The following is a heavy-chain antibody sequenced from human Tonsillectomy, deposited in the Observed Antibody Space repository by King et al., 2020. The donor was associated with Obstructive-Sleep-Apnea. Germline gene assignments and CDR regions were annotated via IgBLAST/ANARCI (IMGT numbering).Heavy chain of an antibody. CDR3: ARDRGDCSSTSCYEWGDYYFDY. CDR2: ISYDGSNK. Sequence: VQLVQSGGGVVQPGRSLRLSCAASGFTFSSYAMHWVRQAPGKGLEWVAVISYDGSNKYYADSVKGRFTISRDNSKNTLYLQMNSLRAEDTAVYYCARDRGDCSSTSCYEWGDYYFDYWGQGTLVTVSS. V-gene: IGHV3-30*04. CDR1: GFTFSSYA. J-gene: IGHJ4*02. D-gene: IGHD2-2*01.